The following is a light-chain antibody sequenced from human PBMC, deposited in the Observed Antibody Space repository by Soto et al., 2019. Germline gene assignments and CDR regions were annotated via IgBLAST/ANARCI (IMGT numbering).Light chain of an antibody. CDR3: QSHDSSLNSWV. Sequence: QPVLTQPPSMSGAPGQRVTISCTGSSSNIGAGYDVHWYQHLPGTAPKLLIYGNTNRPSGVPDRFSGSKSGTSASLAITGLQAEDEPDYYCQSHDSSLNSWVFGGGTQLTVL. J-gene: IGLJ3*02. CDR1: SSNIGAGYD. CDR2: GNT. V-gene: IGLV1-40*01.